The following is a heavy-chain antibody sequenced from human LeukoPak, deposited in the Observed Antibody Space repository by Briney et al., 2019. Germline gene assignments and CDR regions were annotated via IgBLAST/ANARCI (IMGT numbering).Heavy chain of an antibody. J-gene: IGHJ6*03. Sequence: ASVKVSCKASGYTFTSYDINWVRQATGQGLELRGWMYPNSGNKGYAQKFEGRVTITRNTSISTAYMELSSLRSEDTAVYYCARTDYDFWSGTARRYYYYHMDVWGKATTVTVSS. V-gene: IGHV1-8*03. CDR3: ARTDYDFWSGTARRYYYYHMDV. CDR2: MYPNSGNK. D-gene: IGHD3-3*01. CDR1: GYTFTSYD.